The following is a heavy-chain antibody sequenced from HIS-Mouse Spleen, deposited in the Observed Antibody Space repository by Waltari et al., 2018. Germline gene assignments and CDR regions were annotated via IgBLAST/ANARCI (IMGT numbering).Heavy chain of an antibody. J-gene: IGHJ4*02. V-gene: IGHV1-24*01. CDR1: GYTLTELS. CDR2: LDPEEGET. Sequence: QVQLVQSGAEVKKPGASVKVSCKVSGYTLTELSMHWVRQAPGKGLEWMGGLDPEEGETIYGQKFQGRVTMTEDTSTDTAYMELSSLRSEDTAVYYCATVSPPVRVVGATGRDYWGQGTLVTVSS. D-gene: IGHD1-26*01. CDR3: ATVSPPVRVVGATGRDY.